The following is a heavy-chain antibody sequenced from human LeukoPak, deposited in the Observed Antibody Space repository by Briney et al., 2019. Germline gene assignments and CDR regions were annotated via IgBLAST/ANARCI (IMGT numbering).Heavy chain of an antibody. D-gene: IGHD3-10*01. Sequence: SETLSLTCAVYGGSFSGDFWSWIRQSPGKGLEWIGYIYYSGSTNYNPSLKSRVTISVDTSKNQFSLKLSSVTAADTAVYYCARAKYYYGSGFDYWGQGTLVTVSS. J-gene: IGHJ4*02. V-gene: IGHV4-59*01. CDR1: GGSFSGDF. CDR2: IYYSGST. CDR3: ARAKYYYGSGFDY.